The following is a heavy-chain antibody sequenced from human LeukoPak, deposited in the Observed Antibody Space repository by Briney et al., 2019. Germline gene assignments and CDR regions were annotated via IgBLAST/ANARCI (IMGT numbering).Heavy chain of an antibody. CDR2: IYYSGST. D-gene: IGHD2-2*01. CDR3: ARGKYCSSTSCPYYYYYMEV. Sequence: SETLSLTCTVSGGFISSYYCSWIRQPPRKGLEGIGYIYYSGSTNYNPSLESRVTISVDTSKNQFSLKLSSVTAADTGVYFCARGKYCSSTSCPYYYYYMEVWGKGTTVTVS. J-gene: IGHJ6*03. V-gene: IGHV4-59*12. CDR1: GGFISSYY.